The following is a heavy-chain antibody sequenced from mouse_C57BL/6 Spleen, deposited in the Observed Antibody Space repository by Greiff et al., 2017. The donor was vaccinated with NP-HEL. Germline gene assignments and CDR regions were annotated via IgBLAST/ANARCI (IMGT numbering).Heavy chain of an antibody. CDR3: ARMLTGTGAMDG. CDR1: GYTFTSYW. V-gene: IGHV1-64*01. Sequence: QVQLQQPGAELVKPGASVKLSCKASGYTFTSYWMHWVKQRPGQGLEWIGMIHPHSGSTNYNEKFKSKATLTVDKSSSTAYMQLSSLTSEDSAVYYCARMLTGTGAMDGWGQGTSVTVSS. D-gene: IGHD4-1*01. J-gene: IGHJ4*01. CDR2: IHPHSGST.